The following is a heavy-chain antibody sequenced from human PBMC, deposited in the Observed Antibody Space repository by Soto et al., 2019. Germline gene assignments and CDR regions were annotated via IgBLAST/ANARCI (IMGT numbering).Heavy chain of an antibody. CDR2: INPSGGST. CDR3: ARDLGDYYDSSGYPFDY. Sequence: ASVKVSCKASGYTFTSYYMHWVRQAPGQGLEWMGIINPSGGSTSYAQKFQGRVTMTRDTSTSTVYMELSSLRSEDTAVYYCARDLGDYYDSSGYPFDYWGQGTLVTAPQ. V-gene: IGHV1-46*01. CDR1: GYTFTSYY. J-gene: IGHJ4*02. D-gene: IGHD3-22*01.